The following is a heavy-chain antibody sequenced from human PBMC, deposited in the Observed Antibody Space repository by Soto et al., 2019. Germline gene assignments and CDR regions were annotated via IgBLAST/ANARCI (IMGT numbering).Heavy chain of an antibody. D-gene: IGHD5-18*01. CDR2: ISSSSSYI. Sequence: GGSLRLSCAASGFTFSSYSMNWVRQAPGKGLKWVSSISSSSSYIYYADSVKGRFTISRDNAKNSLYLQMNSLRAEDTAVYYCARDGVEYSYADYYYGMDVWGQGTTVTVSS. V-gene: IGHV3-21*01. CDR3: ARDGVEYSYADYYYGMDV. CDR1: GFTFSSYS. J-gene: IGHJ6*02.